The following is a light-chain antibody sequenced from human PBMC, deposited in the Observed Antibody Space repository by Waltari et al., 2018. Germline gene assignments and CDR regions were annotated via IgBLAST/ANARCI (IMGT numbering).Light chain of an antibody. CDR3: HQYKSWPLT. Sequence: EIVMTQSPATLSMSAGERATLSCRASQSVTNNLAWFPQKPGLAPRLLIYGGSTRATGIPARFSGSGSGTEFTLTISSMQSEDFAVYYCHQYKSWPLTFGGGTKVEIK. CDR1: QSVTNN. V-gene: IGKV3-15*01. J-gene: IGKJ4*01. CDR2: GGS.